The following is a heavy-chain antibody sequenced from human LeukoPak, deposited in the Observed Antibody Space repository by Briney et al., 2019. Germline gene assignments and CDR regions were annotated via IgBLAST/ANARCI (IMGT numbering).Heavy chain of an antibody. CDR1: GYIFTNYW. CDR2: IYPGDSDT. CDR3: ARHRRDTIFGVVKALYYYYYYYMDV. V-gene: IGHV5-51*01. D-gene: IGHD3-3*01. Sequence: GESLKISCKGFGYIFTNYWIGWVRQMPGKGLEWMGIIYPGDSDTRYSPSFQGQVTISADKSISTAYLQWSSLKASDTAMYYCARHRRDTIFGVVKALYYYYYYYMDVWGKGTTVTVSS. J-gene: IGHJ6*03.